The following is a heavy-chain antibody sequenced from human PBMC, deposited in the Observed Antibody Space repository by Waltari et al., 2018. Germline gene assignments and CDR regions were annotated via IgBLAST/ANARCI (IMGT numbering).Heavy chain of an antibody. CDR2: IYYSGRT. J-gene: IGHJ6*02. V-gene: IGHV4-59*01. CDR1: GGSISSYY. D-gene: IGHD3-10*01. Sequence: QVQLQESGPGLVKPSETLSLTCTVSGGSISSYYWSWIRQPPGKVLEWIGYIYYSGRTNYNPSLKSRVTISVDTSKIPFSLKLSAVTAADTAVYYCARVMYYGSGRYYRGSGYYYGMDVWCQVTTVTVSS. CDR3: ARVMYYGSGRYYRGSGYYYGMDV.